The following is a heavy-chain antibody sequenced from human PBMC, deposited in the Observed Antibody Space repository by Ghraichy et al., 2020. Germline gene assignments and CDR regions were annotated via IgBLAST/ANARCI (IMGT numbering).Heavy chain of an antibody. V-gene: IGHV4-34*01. CDR3: ARRLHYCSGGSCYQGAFDY. J-gene: IGHJ4*02. CDR1: GGSFSGYY. Sequence: ESLNISCAVYGGSFSGYYWSWIRQPPGKGLEWIGEINHSGSTNYNPSLKSRVTISVDTSKNQFSLKLSSVTAADTAVYYCARRLHYCSGGSCYQGAFDYWGQGTLVTVSS. CDR2: INHSGST. D-gene: IGHD2-15*01.